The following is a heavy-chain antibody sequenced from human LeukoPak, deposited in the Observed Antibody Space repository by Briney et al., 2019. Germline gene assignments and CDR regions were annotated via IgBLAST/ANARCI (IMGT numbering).Heavy chain of an antibody. CDR2: IYYSGST. D-gene: IGHD3-3*01. CDR3: ARVSPLSTIFGVVPYLDY. CDR1: GGSISSYY. J-gene: IGHJ4*02. V-gene: IGHV4-59*01. Sequence: SETLSLTCTVSGGSISSYYWSWIRQPPGKGLEWIGYIYYSGSTNYNPSLKSRVIISVDTSKNQFSLKLSSVTAADTAVYYCARVSPLSTIFGVVPYLDYWGQGTLVTVSS.